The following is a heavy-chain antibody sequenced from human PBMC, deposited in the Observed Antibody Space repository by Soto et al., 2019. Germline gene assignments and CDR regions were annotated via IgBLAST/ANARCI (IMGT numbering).Heavy chain of an antibody. CDR3: ARDLGGWPDY. Sequence: ASVKVSCKASGYTFTSYGITWVRQAPGQGLEWMGWINAGNGNTKYSQKFQGRVTITRDTSASTAYMELSSLRPEDTAVYYCARDLGGWPDYWGQGTLVTVSS. CDR2: INAGNGNT. V-gene: IGHV1-3*01. D-gene: IGHD2-15*01. CDR1: GYTFTSYG. J-gene: IGHJ4*02.